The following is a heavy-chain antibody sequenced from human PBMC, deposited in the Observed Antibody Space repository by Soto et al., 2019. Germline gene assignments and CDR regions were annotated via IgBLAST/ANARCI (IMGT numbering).Heavy chain of an antibody. Sequence: PGGSLRLSCAASGFTLSSYSMNWVRQAPGKGLEWVSSISSSSSYIYYADSVKGRFTISRDNAKNSLYLQMNSLRAEDTAVYYCARDSYDFWSGYYGGFDPWGQGTLVTVSS. CDR1: GFTLSSYS. D-gene: IGHD3-3*01. J-gene: IGHJ5*02. CDR2: ISSSSSYI. CDR3: ARDSYDFWSGYYGGFDP. V-gene: IGHV3-21*01.